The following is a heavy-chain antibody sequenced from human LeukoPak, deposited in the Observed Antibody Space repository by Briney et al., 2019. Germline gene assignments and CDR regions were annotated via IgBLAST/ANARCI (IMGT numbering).Heavy chain of an antibody. D-gene: IGHD6-13*01. CDR3: AREVHPGIAAAGSAPDY. CDR1: GYTFTSYG. Sequence: ASVKVSCKASGYTFTSYGISWVRQAPGQGLEWMGWISAYNGNTNYAQKLQGRVTMATDTSTSTAYMELRSLRSDDTAVYYCAREVHPGIAAAGSAPDYWGQGTLVTVSS. CDR2: ISAYNGNT. J-gene: IGHJ4*02. V-gene: IGHV1-18*01.